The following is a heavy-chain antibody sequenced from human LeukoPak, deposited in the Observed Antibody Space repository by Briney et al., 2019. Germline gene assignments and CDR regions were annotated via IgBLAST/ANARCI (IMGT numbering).Heavy chain of an antibody. Sequence: TGGSLRLSCAASGFTFSSYSMNWVRQAPGKGLEWVSSISSSSSYIYYADSVKGRFTISRDNAKNSLYLQMNSLRDEDTAVYYCASLLDSSGYYTSAYFDYWGQGTLVTVSS. V-gene: IGHV3-21*01. CDR2: ISSSSSYI. J-gene: IGHJ4*02. CDR3: ASLLDSSGYYTSAYFDY. CDR1: GFTFSSYS. D-gene: IGHD3-22*01.